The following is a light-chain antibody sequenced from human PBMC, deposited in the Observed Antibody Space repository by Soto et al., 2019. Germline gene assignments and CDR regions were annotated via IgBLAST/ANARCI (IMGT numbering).Light chain of an antibody. CDR3: QKCATSPLT. V-gene: IGKV3-20*01. Sequence: EIVLTQSPGTLSLSPGERATLFCRASQTVTNNYIAWYQQKPGQPPRLLIDDASRRASGISDRFSGSGSGTDFTLTISRLEPEDFEVYYCQKCATSPLTLRQGTKVDIK. CDR1: QTVTNNY. J-gene: IGKJ1*01. CDR2: DAS.